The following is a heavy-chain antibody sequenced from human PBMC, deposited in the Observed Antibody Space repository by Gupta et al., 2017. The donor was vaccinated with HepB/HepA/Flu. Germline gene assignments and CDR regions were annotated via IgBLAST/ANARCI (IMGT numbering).Heavy chain of an antibody. Sequence: QVQLQESGPGLVKPSETLSLTCTVSGGSISTYYWNWIRQPAGKGLEWIGRVFTTGSTNYNPSLKSRVTMSVDTSKNQFSLKLNSVTAADTAVYYCARNPARWEPFFDYWGHGTLVTVSS. CDR1: GGSISTYY. J-gene: IGHJ4*01. CDR3: ARNPARWEPFFDY. D-gene: IGHD1-14*01. CDR2: VFTTGST. V-gene: IGHV4-4*07.